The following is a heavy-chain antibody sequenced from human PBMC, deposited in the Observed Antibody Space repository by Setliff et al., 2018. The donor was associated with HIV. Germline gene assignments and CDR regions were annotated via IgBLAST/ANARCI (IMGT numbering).Heavy chain of an antibody. Sequence: GGSLRLSCAASGFSFASAWMNWVRRAPGKGLEWVARIREEAHGGETEYAAALRGRFTISRDDSQNMVYLQMNSLKTEDTAMYYCTPIHNYTDHCPDSWGQGTLVTVSS. CDR3: TPIHNYTDHCPDS. J-gene: IGHJ5*01. V-gene: IGHV3-15*01. CDR1: GFSFASAW. CDR2: IREEAHGGET. D-gene: IGHD2-21*02.